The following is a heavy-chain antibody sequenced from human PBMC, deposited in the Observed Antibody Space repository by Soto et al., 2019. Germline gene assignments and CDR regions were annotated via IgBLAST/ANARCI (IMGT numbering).Heavy chain of an antibody. Sequence: EVQLVESGGGLVKPGGSLRLSCAASGFTFSNAWMNWVRQTPGKGLEWVGRIKTKADGGTTDYAAPVKGRFTISRDDSKTTLYLQMNSLKTEDTAVYYCTTDALKWELSGVGYWGQGTLVTVSS. CDR2: IKTKADGGTT. V-gene: IGHV3-15*07. CDR1: GFTFSNAW. CDR3: TTDALKWELSGVGY. J-gene: IGHJ4*02. D-gene: IGHD1-26*01.